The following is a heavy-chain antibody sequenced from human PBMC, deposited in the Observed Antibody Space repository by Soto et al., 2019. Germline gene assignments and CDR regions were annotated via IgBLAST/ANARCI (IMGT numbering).Heavy chain of an antibody. J-gene: IGHJ4*02. CDR3: VKRYYCDNSGICDC. Sequence: GSLRLSCVASGFSFSSYAMRWVRQAPGKGPEWVSAISGSGGNTYYADSVKGRFTISRDNSRDTLYLQMNSLRAEDTALYYCVKRYYCDNSGICDCWGQGTLDTGSS. V-gene: IGHV3-23*01. CDR2: ISGSGGNT. CDR1: GFSFSSYA. D-gene: IGHD3-22*01.